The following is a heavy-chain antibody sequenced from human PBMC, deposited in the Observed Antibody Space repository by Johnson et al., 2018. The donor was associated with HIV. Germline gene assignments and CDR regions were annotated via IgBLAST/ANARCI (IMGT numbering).Heavy chain of an antibody. Sequence: VQLVESGGGLVQPRWSLRLSCAASGFTFSDCAMSWVRQGPGKGLEWVSAITVSGDNTYYADSVKGRFTISRDNSKNTLYLQMSSLRADDTAVYYCAKGVRGSSCYDAFDIWGQGTMVTVS. V-gene: IGHV3-23*04. CDR2: ITVSGDNT. CDR3: AKGVRGSSCYDAFDI. D-gene: IGHD6-6*01. J-gene: IGHJ3*02. CDR1: GFTFSDCA.